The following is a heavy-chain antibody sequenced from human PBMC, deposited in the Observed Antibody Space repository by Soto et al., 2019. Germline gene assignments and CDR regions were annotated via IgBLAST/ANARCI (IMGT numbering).Heavy chain of an antibody. CDR1: GFTFSSYG. J-gene: IGHJ6*02. V-gene: IGHV3-30*03. CDR3: ATTTEGKGYYYYGMDV. D-gene: IGHD4-17*01. CDR2: ISYDGSNK. Sequence: QVQLVESGGGVVQPGRSLRLSCAASGFTFSSYGMHWVRQAPGKGLEWVAVISYDGSNKYYADSVKGRFTISRDNSKNTLYLQMNSLRAEDTAVYYCATTTEGKGYYYYGMDVWGQGTTVTVSS.